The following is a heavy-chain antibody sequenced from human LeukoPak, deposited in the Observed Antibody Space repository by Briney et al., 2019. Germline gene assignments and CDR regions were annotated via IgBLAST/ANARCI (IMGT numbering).Heavy chain of an antibody. Sequence: SETLSLTCTVSGGSISSSSYYWGWIRQPPGKGLEWIGSIYYNGSTYYNPSLKGRVTISVDTSKNQFSLKLSSVTAADTAVYYCARGLGSSGWYEYYYFDYWGQGTLVTVSS. CDR2: IYYNGST. CDR3: ARGLGSSGWYEYYYFDY. D-gene: IGHD6-19*01. CDR1: GGSISSSSYY. J-gene: IGHJ4*02. V-gene: IGHV4-39*07.